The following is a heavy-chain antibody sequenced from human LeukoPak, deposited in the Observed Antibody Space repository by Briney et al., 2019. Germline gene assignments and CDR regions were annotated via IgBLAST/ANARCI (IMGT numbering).Heavy chain of an antibody. V-gene: IGHV4-31*03. J-gene: IGHJ4*02. CDR3: ARVQAPYYDILTGTPLQYYFDY. CDR1: GGSISSGGYY. CDR2: IYYSGST. Sequence: PSQTLSLTCTVSGGSISSGGYYWSWIRQHPGKGLEWIGYIYYSGSTYYNPSLKSRVTISVDTSKNQFSLKLSSVTAADTAVYYCARVQAPYYDILTGTPLQYYFDYWGQGTLVTVS. D-gene: IGHD3-9*01.